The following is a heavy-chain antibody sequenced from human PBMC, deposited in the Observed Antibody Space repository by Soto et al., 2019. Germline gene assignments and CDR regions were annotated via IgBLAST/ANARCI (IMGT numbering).Heavy chain of an antibody. V-gene: IGHV3-21*01. D-gene: IGHD6-13*01. CDR1: GFTFSSYS. CDR2: ISGSSSYI. CDR3: ARDIAAAGRNWFDP. J-gene: IGHJ5*02. Sequence: GGSRRLSCSASGFTFSSYSMTWVRQAPVKGLEWVSSISGSSSYIYYADSVKGRFTISRDNAKKSLYLQMNSLRAEDTAVYYCARDIAAAGRNWFDPWGQGTLVTVSS.